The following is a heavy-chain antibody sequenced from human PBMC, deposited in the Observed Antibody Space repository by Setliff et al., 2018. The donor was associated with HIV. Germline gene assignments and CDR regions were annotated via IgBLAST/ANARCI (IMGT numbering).Heavy chain of an antibody. CDR3: ASRENPRGDYPKGWFDP. D-gene: IGHD4-17*01. CDR1: GGSLSGHY. Sequence: SETLSLTCAVYGGSLSGHYWTWVRQPPGKGLEWIGEINHSGSTTYNPSLKSRVTMKVDTFHNQFSLKLSSVTAADTAVYYCASRENPRGDYPKGWFDPWGQGTLVTVSS. CDR2: INHSGST. V-gene: IGHV4-34*01. J-gene: IGHJ5*02.